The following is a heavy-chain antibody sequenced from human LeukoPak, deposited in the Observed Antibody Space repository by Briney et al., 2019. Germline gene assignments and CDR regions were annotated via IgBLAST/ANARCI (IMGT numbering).Heavy chain of an antibody. CDR2: MNDSGST. CDR1: RGSFSGYF. D-gene: IGHD2-8*02. CDR3: ARKGFVERTGWLGAFDV. V-gene: IGHV4-34*01. J-gene: IGHJ3*01. Sequence: SETLSLTCDVYRGSFSGYFWSWIRQTPGKGLEWLGEMNDSGSTNYNPSLKSRVTISVAVSKNQYSLRLASVTAADTAVYYCARKGFVERTGWLGAFDVWGQGTMVTVSS.